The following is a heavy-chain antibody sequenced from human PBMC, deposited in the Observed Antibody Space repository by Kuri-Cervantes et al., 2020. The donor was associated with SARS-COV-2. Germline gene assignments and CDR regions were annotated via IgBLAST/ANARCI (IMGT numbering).Heavy chain of an antibody. CDR2: IYYNGDT. CDR3: ARDCSSTSCYPSPWYFDL. J-gene: IGHJ2*01. D-gene: IGHD2-2*01. V-gene: IGHV4-61*01. Sequence: SETLSLTCTVTGDSVNSINYYWTWIRQPPGKGLEWIGYIYYNGDTNYNPSLKSRVTISVDTSKNQFSLKLSSVTAADTAVYYCARDCSSTSCYPSPWYFDLWGRGTLVTVSS. CDR1: GDSVNSINYY.